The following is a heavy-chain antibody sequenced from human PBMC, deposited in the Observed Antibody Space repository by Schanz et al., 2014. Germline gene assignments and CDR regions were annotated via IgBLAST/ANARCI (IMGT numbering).Heavy chain of an antibody. Sequence: EVQLLESGGGLAQPGGSLRLACAASGFNFNTYAMSWVRQAPGKGLEWVSGLTEGGGGTYYTDSVKGRFTISRDNSENTLYLQMNSLRAEDTAVYYCAKQHGVIQQVSDYWGQGTLVTVSS. V-gene: IGHV3-23*01. J-gene: IGHJ4*02. CDR2: LTEGGGGT. CDR3: AKQHGVIQQVSDY. CDR1: GFNFNTYA. D-gene: IGHD3-22*01.